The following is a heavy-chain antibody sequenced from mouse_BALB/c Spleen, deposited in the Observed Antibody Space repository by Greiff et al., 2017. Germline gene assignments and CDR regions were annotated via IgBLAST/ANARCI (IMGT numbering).Heavy chain of an antibody. CDR2: ISSGGGST. CDR1: GFAFSSYD. J-gene: IGHJ4*01. Sequence: DVKLVESGGGLVKPGGSLKLSCAASGFAFSSYDMSWVRQTPEKRLEWVAYISSGGGSTYYPDTVKGRFTISRDNPKNTLFLQMTSLRSEDTAMYYCARADSYAMDYWGQGTSVTVSS. D-gene: IGHD3-2*01. CDR3: ARADSYAMDY. V-gene: IGHV5-12-1*01.